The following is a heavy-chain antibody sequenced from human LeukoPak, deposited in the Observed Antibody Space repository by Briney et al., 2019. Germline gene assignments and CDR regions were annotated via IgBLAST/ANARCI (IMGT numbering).Heavy chain of an antibody. D-gene: IGHD1-26*01. V-gene: IGHV1-69*05. CDR3: ARVRVGATTRLDY. Sequence: SVKVSCKASGGTFSSYAISWVRQAPGQGLEWMGGIIPIFGTANYAQKLQGRVTMTTDTSTSTAYMELRSLRSDDTAVYYCARVRVGATTRLDYWGQGTLVTVSS. CDR2: IIPIFGTA. J-gene: IGHJ4*02. CDR1: GGTFSSYA.